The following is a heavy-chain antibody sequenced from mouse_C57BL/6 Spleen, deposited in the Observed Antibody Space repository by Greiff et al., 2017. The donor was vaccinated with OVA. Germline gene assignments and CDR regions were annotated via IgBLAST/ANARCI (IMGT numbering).Heavy chain of an antibody. J-gene: IGHJ2*01. Sequence: VKLMESGPGLVQPSQSLSITCTVSGFSLTSYGVHWVRQSPGKGLEWLGVIWSGGSTDYNAAFISRLSISKDNSKSQVFFKMNSLQADDTAIYYCARSYGSSYIPFDYWGQGTTLTVSS. V-gene: IGHV2-2*01. CDR1: GFSLTSYG. CDR2: IWSGGST. CDR3: ARSYGSSYIPFDY. D-gene: IGHD1-1*01.